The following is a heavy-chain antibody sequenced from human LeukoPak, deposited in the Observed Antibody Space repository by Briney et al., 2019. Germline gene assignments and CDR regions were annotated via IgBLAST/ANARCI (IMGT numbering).Heavy chain of an antibody. Sequence: ARSLTLTCAASGFTFSSYEMHWHRQAQGKGLEWIAVIANDGRDKHHADSVKGRFTISRDNSKNTLYVQMDSLRAEDTALYYCARDRGAPAKYDFDYWGQGTLVTVSS. CDR3: ARDRGAPAKYDFDY. J-gene: IGHJ4*02. CDR2: IANDGRDK. D-gene: IGHD4/OR15-4a*01. V-gene: IGHV3-30*04. CDR1: GFTFSSYE.